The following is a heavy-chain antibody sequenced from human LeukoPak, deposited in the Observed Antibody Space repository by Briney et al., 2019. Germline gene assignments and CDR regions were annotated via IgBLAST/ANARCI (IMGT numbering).Heavy chain of an antibody. CDR1: GFTFRSYC. D-gene: IGHD6-19*01. V-gene: IGHV3-7*03. CDR3: SGGGGWESGF. Sequence: GGSLRLSCAASGFTFRSYCMTWVRQAPGKGLEWVANINDDATETNYIDSVKGRFTISRDNVRNSLHLQMDSLRAEDTAVYYCSGGGGWESGFWGQGTLVTVSS. J-gene: IGHJ4*02. CDR2: INDDATET.